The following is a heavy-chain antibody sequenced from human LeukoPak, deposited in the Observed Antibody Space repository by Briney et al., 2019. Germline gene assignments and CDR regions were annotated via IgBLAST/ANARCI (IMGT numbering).Heavy chain of an antibody. D-gene: IGHD3-10*01. CDR1: GGSISSSSYY. Sequence: SETLSLTCTVSGGSISSSSYYWGWIRQPPGKGLEWIGSIYYSGSTYYNPSLKSRVTISVDTSKNQFSLKLSSVTAADTAVYYCARGRITMVRGDAFDIWGQWTMVTVSS. J-gene: IGHJ3*02. V-gene: IGHV4-39*01. CDR3: ARGRITMVRGDAFDI. CDR2: IYYSGST.